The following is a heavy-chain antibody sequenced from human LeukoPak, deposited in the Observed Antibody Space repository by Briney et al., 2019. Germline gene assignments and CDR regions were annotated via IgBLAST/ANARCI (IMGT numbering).Heavy chain of an antibody. CDR2: IYYRGST. J-gene: IGHJ1*01. CDR3: ARRRYYDSTGYLD. Sequence: SETLSLTCTISGDSISSSSYYWGWIRQPPGKGLEWIGDIYYRGSTYYSPSLKSRVSISIDTSNNQFSLTLNSVTAADTALYFCARRRYYDSTGYLDWGQGTLVSVSS. V-gene: IGHV4-39*01. CDR1: GDSISSSSYY. D-gene: IGHD3-22*01.